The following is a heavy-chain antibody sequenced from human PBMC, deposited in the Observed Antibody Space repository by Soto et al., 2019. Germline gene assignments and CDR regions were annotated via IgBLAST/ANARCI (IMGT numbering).Heavy chain of an antibody. Sequence: SETLSLTCTVSGGSISSSSYYWGWIRQPPGKGLEWIGSIYYSGSTYYNPSLKSRVTISVDTSKNQFSLKLSSVTAADTAVYYCAKGGYYYYYMDVWGKGTTVTVSS. D-gene: IGHD3-16*01. CDR1: GGSISSSSYY. J-gene: IGHJ6*03. CDR2: IYYSGST. V-gene: IGHV4-39*01. CDR3: AKGGYYYYYMDV.